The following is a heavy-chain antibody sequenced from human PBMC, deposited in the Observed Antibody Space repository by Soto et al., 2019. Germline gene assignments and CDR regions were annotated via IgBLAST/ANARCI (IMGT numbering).Heavy chain of an antibody. CDR3: AKDSPVSGNYQDPDY. CDR2: LTPGGETT. Sequence: GGSLRLSCAASGFTFSGYAMTWVRQAPGKGLEWVSALTPGGETTYHIDSVKGRFTISRDNAENTLYLQMNSLTDADTAVYYCAKDSPVSGNYQDPDYWGQGTLVTVSS. CDR1: GFTFSGYA. J-gene: IGHJ4*02. V-gene: IGHV3-23*01. D-gene: IGHD1-26*01.